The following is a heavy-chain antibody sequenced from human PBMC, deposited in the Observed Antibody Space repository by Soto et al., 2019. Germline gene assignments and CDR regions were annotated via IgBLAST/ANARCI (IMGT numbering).Heavy chain of an antibody. D-gene: IGHD4-4*01. CDR1: GYTFTSYG. Sequence: QVQLVQSGAEVKKPGASVKVSCKASGYTFTSYGISWVRQAPGQGLEWMGWISAYNGNTNDAQKLQGRVTMTTDTATSTAYMERRRLRSGDPAVYYCGRVRESYMAYYMDVWGKGTTVTVSS. V-gene: IGHV1-18*01. CDR2: ISAYNGNT. CDR3: GRVRESYMAYYMDV. J-gene: IGHJ6*03.